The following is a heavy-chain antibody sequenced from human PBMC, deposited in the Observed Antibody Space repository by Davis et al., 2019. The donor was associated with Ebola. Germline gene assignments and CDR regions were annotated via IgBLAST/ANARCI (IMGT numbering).Heavy chain of an antibody. CDR3: AKARTTATTYNWDLDL. J-gene: IGHJ2*01. V-gene: IGHV3-23*01. CDR1: GFTFNTYA. Sequence: PGGFLRPSCAAPGFTFNTYAMTWVRQAPGKGLDWVSGIFGDRTFYADSVKCRFTISRDTSKNTLYLQMNSLRAEDTAKYFCAKARTTATTYNWDLDLWGRGTLVTVSS. CDR2: IFGDRT. D-gene: IGHD4-17*01.